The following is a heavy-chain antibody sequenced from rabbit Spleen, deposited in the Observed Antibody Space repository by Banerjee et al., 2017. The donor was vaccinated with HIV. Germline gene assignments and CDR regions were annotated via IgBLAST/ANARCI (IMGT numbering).Heavy chain of an antibody. J-gene: IGHJ6*01. CDR2: IDTSDGAT. CDR1: GFSFSSGYW. CDR3: ARDGTGSSYFAL. D-gene: IGHD8-1*01. Sequence: QEQLEESGGDLVKPEGSLTLTCTASGFSFSSGYWICWVRQAPGKGLEWIACIDTSDGATDYANWPKGRFTISKTSSTTVTLQMTGLTAADTATYFCARDGTGSSYFALWGPGTLVTVS. V-gene: IGHV1S45*01.